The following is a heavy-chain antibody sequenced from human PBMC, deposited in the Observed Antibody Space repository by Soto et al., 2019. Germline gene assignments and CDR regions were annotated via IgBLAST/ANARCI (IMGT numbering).Heavy chain of an antibody. V-gene: IGHV4-31*01. J-gene: IGHJ5*02. Sequence: QVQLQESGPGLVKPSQTLSLTCTVSGGSISSGGYYWSWIRQHPGKGLEWIGYIYYSGSTYYNPSPNSPATISVATPKTPFSPQPSSVTAADTAVYYCARSVFPWGQGTLVTVSS. CDR3: ARSVFP. CDR2: IYYSGST. CDR1: GGSISSGGYY.